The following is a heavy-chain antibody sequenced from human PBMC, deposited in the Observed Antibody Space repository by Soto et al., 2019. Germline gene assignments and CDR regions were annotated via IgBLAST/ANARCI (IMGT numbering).Heavy chain of an antibody. J-gene: IGHJ4*02. CDR2: IWYDGSNK. D-gene: IGHD3-16*01. V-gene: IGHV3-33*01. Sequence: QVQLVESGGGVVQPGRSLRLSCAASGFTFSSYGMHWVRQAPGKGLEWVAVIWYDGSNKYYADSVKGRFTISRDNSKNTLYRQMNSLRAEDTAVYYCARGGEMATMTFDYWGQGTLVTVSS. CDR3: ARGGEMATMTFDY. CDR1: GFTFSSYG.